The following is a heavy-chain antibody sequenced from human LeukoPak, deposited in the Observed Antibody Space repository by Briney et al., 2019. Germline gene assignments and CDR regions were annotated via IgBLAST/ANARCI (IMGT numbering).Heavy chain of an antibody. J-gene: IGHJ3*02. V-gene: IGHV4-4*07. Sequence: SETLSLTCTVSGGSVSLYYWAWIRQSAGKGLEWIGRIYTSGSTNYNPSLKSRVTMSVDTSKNQFSLKLSSVTAADTAVYYCARQMRAGAFDIWGQGTMVTVSS. CDR2: IYTSGST. CDR1: GGSVSLYY. CDR3: ARQMRAGAFDI.